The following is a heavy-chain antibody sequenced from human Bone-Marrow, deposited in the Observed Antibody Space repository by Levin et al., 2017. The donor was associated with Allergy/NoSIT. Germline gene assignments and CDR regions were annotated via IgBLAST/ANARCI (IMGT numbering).Heavy chain of an antibody. CDR3: VKARGFTFGIDAFDV. D-gene: IGHD3-16*01. Sequence: GGSLRLSCAASGFTFDDYAMHWVRQTPGRGLEWVSGINWNSEEKGYADSMKGRFTISRDNAKSSLYLEMNSLRIEDTALYYCVKARGFTFGIDAFDVWGQGTMVTVSS. CDR1: GFTFDDYA. CDR2: INWNSEEK. J-gene: IGHJ3*01. V-gene: IGHV3-9*01.